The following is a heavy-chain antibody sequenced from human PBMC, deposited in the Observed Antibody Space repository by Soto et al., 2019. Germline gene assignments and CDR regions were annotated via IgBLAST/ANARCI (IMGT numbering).Heavy chain of an antibody. CDR1: GYTFTSYA. J-gene: IGHJ6*02. V-gene: IGHV1-3*01. D-gene: IGHD3-3*01. Sequence: ASVKVSCKASGYTFTSYAMHWVRQAPGQRLEWMGWINAGNGNTKYSQKFQGRVTITRDTSASTAYMEPSSLRSEDTAVYYCARVQYYDFWSGYQTYYYYGMDVWGQGTTVTVSS. CDR3: ARVQYYDFWSGYQTYYYYGMDV. CDR2: INAGNGNT.